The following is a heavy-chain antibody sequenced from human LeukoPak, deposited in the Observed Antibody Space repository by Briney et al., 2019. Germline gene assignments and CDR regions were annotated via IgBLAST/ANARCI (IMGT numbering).Heavy chain of an antibody. J-gene: IGHJ4*02. V-gene: IGHV3-21*01. D-gene: IGHD1-14*01. Sequence: GGSLRLSCAASGFTFSSYSMNWVRQAPGKGLEWVSSISSSSSYIYYADSVKGRFTISRDNAKNSLYLQMNSLRAEDTAVYYCARDLHSPNHRHVDYWGQGTLVTVSS. CDR1: GFTFSSYS. CDR2: ISSSSSYI. CDR3: ARDLHSPNHRHVDY.